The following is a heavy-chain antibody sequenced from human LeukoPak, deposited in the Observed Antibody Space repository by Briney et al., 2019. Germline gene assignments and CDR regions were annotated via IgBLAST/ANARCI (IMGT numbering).Heavy chain of an antibody. CDR1: GFTFSSYW. CDR2: INHNGNVN. D-gene: IGHD1-26*01. CDR3: ARDPEAGGFDY. Sequence: GGSLRLSCAASGFTFSSYWMNWARQAPGKGLEWVASINHNGNVNYYVDSVKGRFTISRDNAKNSLFLQMNSLRDEDTAVYYCARDPEAGGFDYWGQGTLVTVSS. V-gene: IGHV3-7*01. J-gene: IGHJ4*02.